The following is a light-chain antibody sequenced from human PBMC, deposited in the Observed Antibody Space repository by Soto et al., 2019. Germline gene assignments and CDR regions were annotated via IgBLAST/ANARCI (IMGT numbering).Light chain of an antibody. CDR1: QSVTSN. J-gene: IGKJ1*01. CDR2: GAS. V-gene: IGKV3-15*01. CDR3: QQYNNWPPT. Sequence: ERVMTQSPATLSVSPGERATLSCRASQSVTSNLAWYQQKPGQAPRLLIYGASSRATGIPARFSGSGSGTEFTLTISSLQSEDFALYYCQQYNNWPPTFGQGTKVEIK.